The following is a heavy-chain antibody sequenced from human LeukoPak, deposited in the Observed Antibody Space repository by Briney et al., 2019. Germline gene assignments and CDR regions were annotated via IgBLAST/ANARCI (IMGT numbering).Heavy chain of an antibody. D-gene: IGHD2-2*01. Sequence: SAKVSCKASGGTFSSYAISWARQAPGQGLEWMGGIIPIFGTANYAQKFQGRVTITTDESTSTAYMELSSLRSEDTAVYYCARGGCSSTSCPSFDYWGQGTLVTVSS. CDR2: IIPIFGTA. V-gene: IGHV1-69*05. J-gene: IGHJ4*02. CDR3: ARGGCSSTSCPSFDY. CDR1: GGTFSSYA.